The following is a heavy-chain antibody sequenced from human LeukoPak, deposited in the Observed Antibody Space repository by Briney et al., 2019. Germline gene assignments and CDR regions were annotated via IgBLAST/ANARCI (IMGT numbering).Heavy chain of an antibody. Sequence: PGGSLRLSCAASGFTFSSYSMNWVRQAPGKGLEWVSSISSSSSYIYYADSVKGRFTISRDNAKNSLYLQMNSLTAEDTAVYYCAREPFSTYYMDVWGTGTTVTVSS. CDR2: ISSSSSYI. J-gene: IGHJ6*03. CDR3: AREPFSTYYMDV. D-gene: IGHD3-3*02. CDR1: GFTFSSYS. V-gene: IGHV3-21*01.